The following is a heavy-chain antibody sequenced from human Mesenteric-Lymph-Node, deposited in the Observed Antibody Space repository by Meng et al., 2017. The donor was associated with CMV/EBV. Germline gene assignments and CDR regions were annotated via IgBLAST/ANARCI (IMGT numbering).Heavy chain of an antibody. J-gene: IGHJ3*02. V-gene: IGHV3-11*04. Sequence: GGSLRLSCAASGFTFSDYYMSWIRQAPGKGLEWVSYISSGGNTIYYADSVKGRFTISRDNAKNSLYLQMNSLRAEDRAIYYCARDRIVAGASDAFDIWGQGTLVTVSS. CDR1: GFTFSDYY. CDR3: ARDRIVAGASDAFDI. D-gene: IGHD2-2*01. CDR2: ISSGGNTI.